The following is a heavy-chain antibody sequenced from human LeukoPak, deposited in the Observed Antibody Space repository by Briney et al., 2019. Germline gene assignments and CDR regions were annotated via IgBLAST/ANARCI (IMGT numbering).Heavy chain of an antibody. CDR3: ARDSSGWPDYYYYSYMDI. Sequence: ASVKVSCKASGYTFTNYGISWVRQAPGQGLEWMGWIGAYNGNTNYAQKLQGRLTMTTDTSTSTAYMELGSLRSDDTAVYYCARDSSGWPDYYYYSYMDIWGKGTTVTVSS. CDR1: GYTFTNYG. CDR2: IGAYNGNT. J-gene: IGHJ6*03. D-gene: IGHD6-19*01. V-gene: IGHV1-18*01.